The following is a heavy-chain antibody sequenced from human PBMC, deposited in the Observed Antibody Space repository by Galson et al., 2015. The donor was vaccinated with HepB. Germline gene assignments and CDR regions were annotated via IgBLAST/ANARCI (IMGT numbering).Heavy chain of an antibody. D-gene: IGHD3-10*01. J-gene: IGHJ3*02. Sequence: ETLSLTCTVSGGSISSSSYYWGWIRQPPGKGLEWIGSIYYSGSTYYNPSLKSRVTISVDTSKNQFSLKLSSVTAADTAVYYCAKGNYWFGESFDAFDIWGQGTMVTVSS. CDR3: AKGNYWFGESFDAFDI. CDR2: IYYSGST. V-gene: IGHV4-39*01. CDR1: GGSISSSSYY.